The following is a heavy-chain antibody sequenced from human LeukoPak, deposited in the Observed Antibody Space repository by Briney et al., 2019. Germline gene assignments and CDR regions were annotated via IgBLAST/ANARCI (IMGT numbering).Heavy chain of an antibody. CDR1: GGTFSSYA. V-gene: IGHV1-18*01. CDR3: ARAGLYSGSYGGDY. Sequence: GSSVKVSCKASGGTFSSYAISWVRQAPGQGLEWMGWISAYNGNTNYAQKLQGRVTMTTDTSTSTAYMELRSLRSDDTAVYYCARAGLYSGSYGGDYWGQGTLVTVSS. CDR2: ISAYNGNT. J-gene: IGHJ4*02. D-gene: IGHD1-26*01.